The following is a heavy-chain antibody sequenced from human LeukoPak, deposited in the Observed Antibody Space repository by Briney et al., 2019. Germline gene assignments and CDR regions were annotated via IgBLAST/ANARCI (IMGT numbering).Heavy chain of an antibody. Sequence: GASVKVSCKASGYTFTSYDINWVRQATGQGLEWMGWMNPNSGNTGYAQKFQGRVTMTRNTSISTAYMELSSLRSEDTAVYYCARARYCSGGSCYFWKNHYFDYWGQGTLVTVSS. J-gene: IGHJ4*02. D-gene: IGHD2-15*01. CDR1: GYTFTSYD. CDR3: ARARYCSGGSCYFWKNHYFDY. V-gene: IGHV1-8*01. CDR2: MNPNSGNT.